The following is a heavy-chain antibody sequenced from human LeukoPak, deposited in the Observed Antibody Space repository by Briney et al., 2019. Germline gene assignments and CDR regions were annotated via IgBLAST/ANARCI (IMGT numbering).Heavy chain of an antibody. D-gene: IGHD6-13*01. Sequence: GASVKVSCKASGYTFTGYYMHWVRQAPGQGLEWMGWINPNSGGTNYAQKFQGRVTMTRDTSISTAYMELSRLRSDDTAVYYCARRTSYSSSPFDIWGRGTMVTVSS. CDR1: GYTFTGYY. CDR2: INPNSGGT. CDR3: ARRTSYSSSPFDI. J-gene: IGHJ3*02. V-gene: IGHV1-2*02.